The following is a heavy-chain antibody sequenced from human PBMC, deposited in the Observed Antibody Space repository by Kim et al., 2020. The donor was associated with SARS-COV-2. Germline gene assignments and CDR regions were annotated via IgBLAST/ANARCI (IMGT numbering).Heavy chain of an antibody. CDR3: ARGKATLYCSGGSCYSEDY. V-gene: IGHV1-8*01. CDR1: GYTFTSYD. D-gene: IGHD2-15*01. J-gene: IGHJ4*02. CDR2: MNPNSGNT. Sequence: ASVKVSCKASGYTFTSYDINWVRQATGQGLEWMGWMNPNSGNTGYAQKFQGRVTMTRNTSINTAYMELSSLRSEDTAVYYCARGKATLYCSGGSCYSEDYWGQGTLVTVSS.